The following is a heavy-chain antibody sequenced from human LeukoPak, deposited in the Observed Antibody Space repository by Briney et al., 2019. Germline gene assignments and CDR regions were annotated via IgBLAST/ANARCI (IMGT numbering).Heavy chain of an antibody. D-gene: IGHD6-13*01. CDR1: GYTFTSYY. Sequence: ASVKVSCRASGYTFTSYYMHWVRQAPGQGLEWMGIINPSGGSTSYAQKFQGRVTMTRDTSTSTVYMELSSLRSEDTAVYYCARASSSWYGVDYWGQGTLVTVSS. CDR3: ARASSSWYGVDY. V-gene: IGHV1-46*01. CDR2: INPSGGST. J-gene: IGHJ4*02.